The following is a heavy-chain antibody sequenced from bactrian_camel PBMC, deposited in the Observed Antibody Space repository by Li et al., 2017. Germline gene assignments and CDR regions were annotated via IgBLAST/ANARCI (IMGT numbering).Heavy chain of an antibody. CDR3: AAGYRFLGLLNKDAYTF. Sequence: HVQLVESGGGSVQAGGSLRLSCAASGYTSSSYCMGWFRQAPGKEREAVAAVSTGGSSTMYVDSVKGRFTISRVNDKNTVYLQMNKLTPEDTAMYYCAAGYRFLGLLNKDAYTFWGQGTQVTVS. D-gene: IGHD3*01. CDR1: GYTSSSYC. J-gene: IGHJ4*01. CDR2: VSTGGSST. V-gene: IGHV3S1*01.